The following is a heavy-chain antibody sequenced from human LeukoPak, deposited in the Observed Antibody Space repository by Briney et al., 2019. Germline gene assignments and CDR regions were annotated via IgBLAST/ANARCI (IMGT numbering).Heavy chain of an antibody. Sequence: GASVKVSCKASGYTFTGYYMHWVRQAPGQGLEWMGWINPNSGGTNYAQKFQGRVTMTRDTSISTAYMELSRLRSDDTAVYYCARDLEVVINWCYYGKDVWGQGTTVTVSS. D-gene: IGHD3-22*01. CDR1: GYTFTGYY. CDR2: INPNSGGT. CDR3: ARDLEVVINWCYYGKDV. V-gene: IGHV1-2*02. J-gene: IGHJ6*02.